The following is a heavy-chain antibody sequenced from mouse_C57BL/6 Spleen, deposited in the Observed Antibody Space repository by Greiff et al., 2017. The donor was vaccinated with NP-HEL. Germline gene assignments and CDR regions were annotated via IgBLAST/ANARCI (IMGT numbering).Heavy chain of an antibody. V-gene: IGHV1-55*01. CDR2: IYPGSGST. Sequence: QVQLQQPGAELVKPGASVKMSCKASGYTFTSYWITWVKQRPGQGLEWIGDIYPGSGSTNYTEQFKIKATLTVETASSTAYMQLSRLTSEDSAVYYCARRDDYDVPFAYWGQGTLVTVSA. J-gene: IGHJ3*01. CDR1: GYTFTSYW. CDR3: ARRDDYDVPFAY. D-gene: IGHD2-4*01.